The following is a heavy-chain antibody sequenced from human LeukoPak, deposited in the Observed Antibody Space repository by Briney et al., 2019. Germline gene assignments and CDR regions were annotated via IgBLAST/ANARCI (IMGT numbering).Heavy chain of an antibody. CDR1: GFTFSSYG. CDR2: ISYDGSNK. CDR3: AGGPDYVWGSYRPIY. D-gene: IGHD3-16*02. Sequence: GGSLRLSCAASGFTFSSYGMHWVRQAPGKGLEWVAVISYDGSNKYYADSVKGRFTISRDNSKSTLYLQMNSLRAEDTAVYYCAGGPDYVWGSYRPIYWGQGTLVTVSS. J-gene: IGHJ4*02. V-gene: IGHV3-30*03.